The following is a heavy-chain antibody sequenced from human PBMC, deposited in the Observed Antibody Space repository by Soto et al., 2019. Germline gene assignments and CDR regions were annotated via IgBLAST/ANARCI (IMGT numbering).Heavy chain of an antibody. CDR2: ISSSSSYI. Sequence: EVQLVESGGGLVKPGGSLRLSCAASGFTFSSYSMNWVRQAPGKGLEWVSSISSSSSYIYYADSVKGRFTISRDNAKNSLYLQMNSLRAEDTAVYYCARDLLEWEDYFGYWGQGTLVTVSS. CDR3: ARDLLEWEDYFGY. V-gene: IGHV3-21*01. J-gene: IGHJ4*02. CDR1: GFTFSSYS. D-gene: IGHD1-1*01.